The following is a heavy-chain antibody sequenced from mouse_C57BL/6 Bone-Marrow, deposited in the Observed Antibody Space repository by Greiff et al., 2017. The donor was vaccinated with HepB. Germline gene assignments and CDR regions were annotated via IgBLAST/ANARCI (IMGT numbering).Heavy chain of an antibody. CDR1: GYTFTSYR. V-gene: IGHV1-7*01. J-gene: IGHJ2*01. Sequence: VQLQQSGAELAKPGASVKLSCKASGYTFTSYRMHWVKQRPGQGLEWIGYINPSSGYTKYNQKFKDKATLTADKSSSTAYMQLSSLTYEDSAVYYCASLHYGFYYFDYWGQGTTLTVSS. CDR3: ASLHYGFYYFDY. D-gene: IGHD1-1*02. CDR2: INPSSGYT.